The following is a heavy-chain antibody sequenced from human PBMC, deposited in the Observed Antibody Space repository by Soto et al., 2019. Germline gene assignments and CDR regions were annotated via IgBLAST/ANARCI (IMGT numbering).Heavy chain of an antibody. CDR2: IIPILGIA. Sequence: QVQLVQSGAEVKKPGSSVKVSCKASGGTFSSYTISWVRQAPGQGLEWMGRIIPILGIANYAQKFQGRVTITADKSTSTAYMELSSLGSEDTAVYYCATLLLGYCSSATCYDYWGQGTLVTVSS. V-gene: IGHV1-69*02. CDR3: ATLLLGYCSSATCYDY. CDR1: GGTFSSYT. J-gene: IGHJ4*02. D-gene: IGHD2-2*01.